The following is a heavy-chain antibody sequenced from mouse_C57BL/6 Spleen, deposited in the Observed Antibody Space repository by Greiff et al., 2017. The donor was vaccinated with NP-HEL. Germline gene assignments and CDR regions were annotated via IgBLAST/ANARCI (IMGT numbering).Heavy chain of an antibody. V-gene: IGHV1-55*01. J-gene: IGHJ4*01. Sequence: QVQLQQPGAELVKPGASVKMSCKASGYTFTSYWITWVQPRPGQGLEWIGDIYPGSGSTYYNETFQSQATLTLDTSSSTAYMQLSSLTSEDSAVYYCARGGLYYAMDYWGQGTSVTVSS. CDR1: GYTFTSYW. CDR2: IYPGSGST. CDR3: ARGGLYYAMDY.